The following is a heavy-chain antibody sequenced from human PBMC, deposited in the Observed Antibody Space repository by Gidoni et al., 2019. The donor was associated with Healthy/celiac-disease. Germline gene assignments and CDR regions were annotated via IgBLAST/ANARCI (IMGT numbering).Heavy chain of an antibody. D-gene: IGHD6-13*01. J-gene: IGHJ4*02. CDR2: IRSKANSYAT. Sequence: AASGFTFSGSAMHWVRQASGKGLEWVGRIRSKANSYATAYAASVKGRFTISRDDSKNTAYLQMNSLKTEDTAVYYCTSQGGIAAAGPGDYWGQGTLVTVSS. V-gene: IGHV3-73*01. CDR1: GFTFSGSA. CDR3: TSQGGIAAAGPGDY.